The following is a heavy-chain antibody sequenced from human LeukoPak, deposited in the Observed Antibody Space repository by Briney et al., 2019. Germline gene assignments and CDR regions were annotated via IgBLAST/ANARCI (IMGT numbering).Heavy chain of an antibody. Sequence: GGSLRLSCAASGFTFSSYSMNWVRQAPGKGLEWVSSISSSSSYIYYADSVKGRFTISRDNAKNSLYLQMNSLRAEDTVVYYCARDALVAHAFDIWGQGTMVTVSS. CDR1: GFTFSSYS. D-gene: IGHD5-12*01. CDR2: ISSSSSYI. V-gene: IGHV3-21*01. J-gene: IGHJ3*02. CDR3: ARDALVAHAFDI.